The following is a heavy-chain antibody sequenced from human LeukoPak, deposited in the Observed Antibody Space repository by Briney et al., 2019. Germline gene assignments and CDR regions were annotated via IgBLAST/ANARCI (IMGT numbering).Heavy chain of an antibody. CDR2: IYTSGST. CDR3: ARGPLYGSGMHWYFDL. Sequence: SETLSLTCTVSGGSISSYHWSWIRQPAGKGLEWIGRIYTSGSTNYNPSLKSRVTISVDTSKNQFSLKLSSVTAADTAVYYCARGPLYGSGMHWYFDLWGRGTLVTVSS. J-gene: IGHJ2*01. CDR1: GGSISSYH. V-gene: IGHV4-4*07. D-gene: IGHD3-10*01.